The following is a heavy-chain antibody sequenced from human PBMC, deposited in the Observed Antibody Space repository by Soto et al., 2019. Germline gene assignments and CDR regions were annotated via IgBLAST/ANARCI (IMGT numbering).Heavy chain of an antibody. J-gene: IGHJ5*02. Sequence: GGSMRLSCAASGFTISNAWMSRVRQAPGKGLEWVGRIKSKTDGGTTDYAAPVKGRFTISRDDSKNTLYLQVNSLKTEDTAVYYCTTDRSPYYYGSTKHWFDPWRQGTLDPVSS. D-gene: IGHD3-10*01. CDR1: GFTISNAW. V-gene: IGHV3-15*01. CDR2: IKSKTDGGTT. CDR3: TTDRSPYYYGSTKHWFDP.